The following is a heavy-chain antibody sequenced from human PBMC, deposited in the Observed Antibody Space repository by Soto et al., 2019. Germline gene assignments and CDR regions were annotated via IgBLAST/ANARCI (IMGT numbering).Heavy chain of an antibody. J-gene: IGHJ5*02. CDR2: INHSGST. CDR1: GGSFSGYY. Sequence: PSETLSLTCAVYGGSFSGYYWSWIRQPPGKGLEWIGEINHSGSTNYNPSLKSRVMMSVDTSKKQFSLKLRSVTAADTAVYYCVRDGTKTLRDGFDPWRQGISVTVSS. D-gene: IGHD1-7*01. CDR3: VRDGTKTLRDGFDP. V-gene: IGHV4-34*01.